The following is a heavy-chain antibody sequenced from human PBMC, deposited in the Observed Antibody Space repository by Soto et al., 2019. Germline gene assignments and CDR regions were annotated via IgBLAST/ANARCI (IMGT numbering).Heavy chain of an antibody. Sequence: SETLCLPCTVPVGSISSSSYYWGWIRQPPGKGLEWIGSIYYSGSTYYNPSLKSRVTISVDTSKNQFSLKLSSVTAADTAVYYCARREYSYGHFDYWGQGTLVTVSS. CDR3: ARREYSYGHFDY. CDR2: IYYSGST. V-gene: IGHV4-39*01. D-gene: IGHD5-18*01. CDR1: VGSISSSSYY. J-gene: IGHJ4*02.